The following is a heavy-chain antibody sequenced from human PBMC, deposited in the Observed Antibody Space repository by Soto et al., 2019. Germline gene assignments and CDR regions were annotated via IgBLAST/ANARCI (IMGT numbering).Heavy chain of an antibody. D-gene: IGHD3-22*01. Sequence: QVQLVESGGGVVQPGRSLRLSCGASGFTFSNYGMHWVRQAPGKGLEWVAFISNDGSNKNYGASVKGRFSISRDNSENTLSLQLNSLRAEDTAVYFCAKDQLPVYYYHSRGPFDPWGQGTLVTVPS. CDR3: AKDQLPVYYYHSRGPFDP. CDR2: ISNDGSNK. CDR1: GFTFSNYG. J-gene: IGHJ5*02. V-gene: IGHV3-30*18.